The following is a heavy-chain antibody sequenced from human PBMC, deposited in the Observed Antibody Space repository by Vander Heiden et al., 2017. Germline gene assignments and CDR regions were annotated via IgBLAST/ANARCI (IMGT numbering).Heavy chain of an antibody. Sequence: QVQLVESGGGVVQPGRSLRLSCAASGFTFSSYAMHWVRQAPGKGLEWVAVISYDGSNKYYADSVKGRFTISRDNSKNTLYLQMNSLRAEDTAVYYCARDRGLVVVITTWVFDYWGQGTLVTVSS. CDR3: ARDRGLVVVITTWVFDY. V-gene: IGHV3-30-3*01. D-gene: IGHD3-22*01. J-gene: IGHJ4*02. CDR2: ISYDGSNK. CDR1: GFTFSSYA.